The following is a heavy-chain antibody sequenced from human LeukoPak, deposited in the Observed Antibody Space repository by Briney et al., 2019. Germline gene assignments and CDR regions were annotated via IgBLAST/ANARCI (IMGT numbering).Heavy chain of an antibody. Sequence: PGGSLRLSXAASGFTFSSYEMNWVRQAPGKGLEWVSYISSSGSTIYYADSVKGRFTISRDNAKNSLYLQMNSLRAEDTAVYYCARVYGDYSIDYWGQGTLVTVSS. J-gene: IGHJ4*02. CDR1: GFTFSSYE. D-gene: IGHD4-17*01. V-gene: IGHV3-48*03. CDR3: ARVYGDYSIDY. CDR2: ISSSGSTI.